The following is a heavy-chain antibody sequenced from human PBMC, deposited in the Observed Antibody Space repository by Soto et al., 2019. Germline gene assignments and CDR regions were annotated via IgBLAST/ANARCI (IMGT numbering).Heavy chain of an antibody. V-gene: IGHV4-59*01. J-gene: IGHJ5*02. CDR3: ARGGTAMVDNWFDP. D-gene: IGHD5-18*01. Sequence: SETLSLTCTVSGGSISSYYWSWIRQPPGKGLEWIGYIYYSGSTNYNPSLKSRVTISVDTSKNQFSLKLSSVTAADTAVCYCARGGTAMVDNWFDPWGQGTLVTISS. CDR1: GGSISSYY. CDR2: IYYSGST.